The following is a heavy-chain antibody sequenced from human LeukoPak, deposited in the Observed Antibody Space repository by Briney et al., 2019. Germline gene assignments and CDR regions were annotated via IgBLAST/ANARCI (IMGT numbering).Heavy chain of an antibody. CDR2: INPDGSQK. J-gene: IGHJ3*02. CDR3: ARDPHFGAFDI. V-gene: IGHV3-7*01. Sequence: PGGSLRLSCAASGFTFSSYWMCWVRQASGKGLEWVAEINPDGSQKFYVDSVKGRFIISRDNAKNSVYLQMDSLRAEDTAVYYCARDPHFGAFDIWGLGTMVTVSS. D-gene: IGHD3-3*01. CDR1: GFTFSSYW.